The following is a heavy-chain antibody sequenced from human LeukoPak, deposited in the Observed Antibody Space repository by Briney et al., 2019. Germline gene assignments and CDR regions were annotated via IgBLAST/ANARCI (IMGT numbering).Heavy chain of an antibody. Sequence: GGSLRLSCAASGFTFSSYWMTWVRQAPGKGLEWVANIKRDGSEKHYVDSVKGRFTISRDNAKNSLYLQMNSLRAEDTAVYYCAIIPRAAAGPSARSPFHYWGQGTLVTVSS. CDR1: GFTFSSYW. D-gene: IGHD6-13*01. CDR3: AIIPRAAAGPSARSPFHY. J-gene: IGHJ4*02. V-gene: IGHV3-7*01. CDR2: IKRDGSEK.